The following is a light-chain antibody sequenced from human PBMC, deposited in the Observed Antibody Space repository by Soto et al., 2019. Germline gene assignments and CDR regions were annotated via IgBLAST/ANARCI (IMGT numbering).Light chain of an antibody. J-gene: IGKJ1*01. V-gene: IGKV2-28*01. CDR1: QSLLHSNGYNY. Sequence: DIVMTQSPLSLPVTPGEPASISCRSSQSLLHSNGYNYLDWYLQKPGQSPQLLIYLGSNRASGVPDRFRGSGSGKDFTKKISRVEAEDVGVYYCMHALQTPPFGQGTKVEIK. CDR3: MHALQTPP. CDR2: LGS.